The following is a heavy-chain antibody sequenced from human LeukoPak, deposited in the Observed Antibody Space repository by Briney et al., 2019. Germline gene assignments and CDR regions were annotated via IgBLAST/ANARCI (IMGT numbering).Heavy chain of an antibody. CDR1: GFTFSSYA. CDR3: AKRFNYYMDV. Sequence: PGGSLRLSCAASGFTFSSYAMSWVRQAPGKGLEWVSTISGSGGSTSYADAVKGRSTISRDSSKTTLYLQMNSLRAADTAVYYCAKRFNYYMDVWGKGTTVPVSS. V-gene: IGHV3-23*01. J-gene: IGHJ6*03. D-gene: IGHD3-10*01. CDR2: ISGSGGST.